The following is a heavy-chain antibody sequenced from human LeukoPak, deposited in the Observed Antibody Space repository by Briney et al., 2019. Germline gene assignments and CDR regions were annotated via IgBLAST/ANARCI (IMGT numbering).Heavy chain of an antibody. CDR3: AKGGNKTFYYGMDV. CDR1: GFTFSSYA. D-gene: IGHD1/OR15-1a*01. CDR2: ISGSGSSS. V-gene: IGHV3-23*01. J-gene: IGHJ6*02. Sequence: PGGSLRLSCAASGFTFSSYAMSWVRQAPGKGLEWLSAISGSGSSSYDADSVRGRFTISRDNSNSTLFLQMNSLIVEDSATYYCAKGGNKTFYYGMDVWGQGTTVTVSS.